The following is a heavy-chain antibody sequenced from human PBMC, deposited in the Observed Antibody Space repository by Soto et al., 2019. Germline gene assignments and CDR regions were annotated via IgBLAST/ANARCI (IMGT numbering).Heavy chain of an antibody. Sequence: PSETLSLTCTVSGGSISSSSYYWGWIRQPPGKGLEWIGSIYYSGSTYYNPSLKSRVTISVDTSKNQFSLKLSSVTAADTAVYYCARHIGWFGELLPPEYYYYYYGMDVWGQGTTVTVSS. V-gene: IGHV4-39*01. D-gene: IGHD3-10*01. J-gene: IGHJ6*02. CDR1: GGSISSSSYY. CDR3: ARHIGWFGELLPPEYYYYYYGMDV. CDR2: IYYSGST.